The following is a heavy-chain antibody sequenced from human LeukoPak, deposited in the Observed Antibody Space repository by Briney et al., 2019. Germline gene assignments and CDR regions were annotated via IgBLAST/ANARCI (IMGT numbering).Heavy chain of an antibody. CDR1: GFTFSSYT. Sequence: GGSPRLSCAASGFTFSSYTMTWVRQAPGKGLEWVSGIKGRFTISRDNSKNTLHLQMNSLRAEDTAVYYCAKDQTPYYWGQGTLVTVSS. CDR2: I. J-gene: IGHJ4*02. CDR3: AKDQTPYY. V-gene: IGHV3-23*01.